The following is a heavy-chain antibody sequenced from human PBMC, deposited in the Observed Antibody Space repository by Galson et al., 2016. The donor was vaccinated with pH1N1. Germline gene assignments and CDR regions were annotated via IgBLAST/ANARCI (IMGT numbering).Heavy chain of an antibody. D-gene: IGHD5-12*01. CDR2: LIPILGTP. J-gene: IGHJ6*02. CDR1: GGTFTNYA. Sequence: SVKVSCKASGGTFTNYAINWARQAPGQGLEWMGGLIPILGTPDYAQTLQGRVTITADENTNTAYMEMSSLRAEDTAVYYCARGFSGYDRLEYYQNSMDVWGQGTPVTVSS. CDR3: ARGFSGYDRLEYYQNSMDV. V-gene: IGHV1-69*13.